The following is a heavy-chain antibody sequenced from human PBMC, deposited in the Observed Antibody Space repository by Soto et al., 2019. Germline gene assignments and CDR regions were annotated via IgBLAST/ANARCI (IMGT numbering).Heavy chain of an antibody. D-gene: IGHD6-13*01. CDR2: IYPGDSDT. V-gene: IGHV5-51*01. Sequence: GESLKISCKGSGYSFTSYWIGWVRQMPGKGLEWMGIIYPGDSDTRYSPSFQGQVTISADKSISTAYLQWSSLKASDTAMYYCARLEDSSSWGYYYYYYMDVWGKGTTVTVSS. CDR1: GYSFTSYW. CDR3: ARLEDSSSWGYYYYYYMDV. J-gene: IGHJ6*03.